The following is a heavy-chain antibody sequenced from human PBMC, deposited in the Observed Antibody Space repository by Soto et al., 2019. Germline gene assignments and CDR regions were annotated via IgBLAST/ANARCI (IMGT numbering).Heavy chain of an antibody. CDR3: AINIAAVAFDI. V-gene: IGHV1-8*01. CDR1: GYTFTSYD. Sequence: ASVEVCCKASGYTFTSYDINWVRQATGQGLEWMGWMNPNSGNTGYAQKFQGRVTMTRNTSISTAYMELSSLRSEDTAVYYCAINIAAVAFDIWGQGTMVTVSS. CDR2: MNPNSGNT. J-gene: IGHJ3*02. D-gene: IGHD6-13*01.